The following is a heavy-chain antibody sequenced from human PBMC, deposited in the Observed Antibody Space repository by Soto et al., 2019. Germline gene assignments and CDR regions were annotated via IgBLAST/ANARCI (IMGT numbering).Heavy chain of an antibody. Sequence: SVKVSCKASGGTFSSYAISWVRQAPGQGLEWMGGIIPIFGTANYAQKFQGRVTITADESTSTAYMELSSLRSEDTAVYYCARVPGGIAVSGSIDYCGQGTLVTISS. J-gene: IGHJ4*02. D-gene: IGHD6-19*01. CDR3: ARVPGGIAVSGSIDY. CDR1: GGTFSSYA. CDR2: IIPIFGTA. V-gene: IGHV1-69*13.